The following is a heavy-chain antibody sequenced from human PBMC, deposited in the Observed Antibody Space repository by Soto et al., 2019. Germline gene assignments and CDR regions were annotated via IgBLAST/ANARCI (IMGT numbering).Heavy chain of an antibody. CDR1: GYTFTSYA. CDR2: INAGNGNT. CDR3: ARDRPEFGGSTHNWFDP. V-gene: IGHV1-3*01. J-gene: IGHJ5*02. Sequence: ASVKVSCKASGYTFTSYAMHWVRQAPGQRLEWMGWINAGNGNTKYSQKFQGRVTITRDTSASTAYMELSSLRSEDTAVYYCARDRPEFGGSTHNWFDPWGQGTLVTVSS. D-gene: IGHD3-16*01.